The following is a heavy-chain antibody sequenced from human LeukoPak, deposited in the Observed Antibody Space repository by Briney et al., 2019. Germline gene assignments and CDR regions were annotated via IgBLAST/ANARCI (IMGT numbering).Heavy chain of an antibody. V-gene: IGHV3-7*01. CDR3: ARVMDTALFDY. J-gene: IGHJ4*02. D-gene: IGHD5-18*01. CDR2: IKQDGSEK. CDR1: GFTFSSYA. Sequence: GGSLRLSCAASGFTFSSYAMSWVRQAPGKGLEWVANIKQDGSEKYYVDSVKGRFTISRDNAKNSLYLQMNSLRAEDTAVYYCARVMDTALFDYWGQGTLVTVSS.